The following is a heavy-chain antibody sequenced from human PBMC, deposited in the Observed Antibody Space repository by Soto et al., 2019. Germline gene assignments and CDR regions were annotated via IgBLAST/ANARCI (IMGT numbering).Heavy chain of an antibody. CDR1: VNTLSGYY. D-gene: IGHD1-26*01. V-gene: IGHV4-34*01. J-gene: IGHJ4*02. CDR2: INHSGNP. CDR3: ARHHVRGRTIAGAAEF. Sequence: ETLALTYADYVNTLSGYYRSWLRQCPGKGLEWIGEINHSGNPNYNSSLKRRVPTSVHTSTNQLFLHLSSVPAADTAMYYCARHHVRGRTIAGAAEFWGQAPLLTVS.